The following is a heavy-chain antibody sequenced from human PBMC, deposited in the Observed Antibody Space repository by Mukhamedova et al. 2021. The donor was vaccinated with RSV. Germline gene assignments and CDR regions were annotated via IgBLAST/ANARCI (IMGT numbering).Heavy chain of an antibody. J-gene: IGHJ5*02. D-gene: IGHD2-2*01. CDR2: IYTSGST. V-gene: IGHV4-4*07. CDR3: ARDKGSSTSLWFDP. Sequence: GKGLEWIGRIYTSGSTNYNPSLKSRVTMSVDTSKNQFSLKLSSVTAADTAVYYCARDKGSSTSLWFDPWGQGTLVTVSS.